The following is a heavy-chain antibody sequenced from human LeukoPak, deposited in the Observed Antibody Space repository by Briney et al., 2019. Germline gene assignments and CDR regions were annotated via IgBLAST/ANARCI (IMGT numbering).Heavy chain of an antibody. CDR3: ARTPLGNYYDSSGYFSPTVFFDY. D-gene: IGHD3-22*01. Sequence: GGSLRLSCVASGFTFRNYGMHWVRQAPGKGLEWVAVISYDGSNKYYADSVKGRFTISRDNSKNTLYLQMNSLRAEDTAVYYCARTPLGNYYDSSGYFSPTVFFDYWGQGTLVTVSS. CDR2: ISYDGSNK. J-gene: IGHJ4*02. V-gene: IGHV3-30*03. CDR1: GFTFRNYG.